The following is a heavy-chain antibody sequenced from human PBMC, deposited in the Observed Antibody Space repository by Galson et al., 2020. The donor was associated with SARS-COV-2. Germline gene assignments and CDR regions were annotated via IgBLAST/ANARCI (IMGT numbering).Heavy chain of an antibody. CDR2: ISSRGDHT. CDR3: VKDRPCTWCSPMDA. J-gene: IGHJ6*04. Sequence: TGGSLRLSCAASGFSFSVYSMTWVRQAPGKGLEWVSSISSRGDHTHYADSVKGRFTISRDNSKNTLHLQMNSLRADDTALYYCVKDRPCTWCSPMDACGEGTTVTVSS. D-gene: IGHD2-8*02. V-gene: IGHV3-23*01. CDR1: GFSFSVYS.